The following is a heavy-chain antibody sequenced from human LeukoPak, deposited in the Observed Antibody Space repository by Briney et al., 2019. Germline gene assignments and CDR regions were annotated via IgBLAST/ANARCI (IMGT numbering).Heavy chain of an antibody. J-gene: IGHJ2*01. Sequence: GVLRLSCAASGFTFSSYAMHWVRQAPGKGLEWVAVISYDGSNKYYADSVKGRFTISRDNSKDTLYLQMNNLRVEDTAVYYCARDRYCGGDCYYWHFDLWGRGTLVTVSS. D-gene: IGHD2-21*02. CDR1: GFTFSSYA. V-gene: IGHV3-30-3*01. CDR2: ISYDGSNK. CDR3: ARDRYCGGDCYYWHFDL.